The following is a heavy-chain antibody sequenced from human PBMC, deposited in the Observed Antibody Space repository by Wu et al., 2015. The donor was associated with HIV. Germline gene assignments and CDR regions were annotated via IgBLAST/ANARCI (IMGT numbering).Heavy chain of an antibody. Sequence: QVQLVQSGAEVKQPGSSMKISCKASGNTFNAINWVRQAPGQGLEWMGGIIPLFGTTDYAQIFQGRVTTTTDESTSTAYMRLTSLRSEDTAVYYCASPRSPGFSSAWPTYFDYWGQGTLVTVSS. V-gene: IGHV1-69*05. CDR1: GNTFNA. D-gene: IGHD6-19*01. J-gene: IGHJ4*02. CDR2: IIPLFGTT. CDR3: ASPRSPGFSSAWPTYFDY.